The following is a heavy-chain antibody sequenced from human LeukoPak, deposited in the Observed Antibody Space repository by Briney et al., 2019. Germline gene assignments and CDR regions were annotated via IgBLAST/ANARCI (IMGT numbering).Heavy chain of an antibody. J-gene: IGHJ4*02. V-gene: IGHV3-48*03. CDR2: IGSSGSTI. CDR3: AGAARIAVAGTYPDY. CDR1: GFTFSSYE. D-gene: IGHD6-19*01. Sequence: GGSLRLSCAASGFTFSSYEMNWVRQAPGKGLEWVSYIGSSGSTIYYADSVMGRFTISRDNAKNSLYLQMNSLGAEDTAVYYCAGAARIAVAGTYPDYWGQGTLVTVSS.